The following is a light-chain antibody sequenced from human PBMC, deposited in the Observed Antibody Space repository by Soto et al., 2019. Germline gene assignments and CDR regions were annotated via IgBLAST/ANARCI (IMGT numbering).Light chain of an antibody. CDR3: QRYDISPFP. V-gene: IGKV3-20*01. CDR1: QSVSSTY. J-gene: IGKJ2*01. Sequence: EIVLTQSPGTLSLSPGERATLSCRASQSVSSTYLAWYQQKPGQAPRLLIYGASSRATGIPDWFSGSGSGTDFTLTISRLEPEDFAVYYCQRYDISPFPFGQGTKLEIK. CDR2: GAS.